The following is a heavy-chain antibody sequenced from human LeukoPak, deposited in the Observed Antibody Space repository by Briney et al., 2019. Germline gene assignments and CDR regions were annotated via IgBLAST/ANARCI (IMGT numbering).Heavy chain of an antibody. V-gene: IGHV3-23*01. J-gene: IGHJ4*02. CDR1: GFTLSSYA. CDR2: ISGSGGST. CDR3: AKDPPLGGAVAGNFDY. Sequence: GGSLRLSCAASGFTLSSYAMSWVRQAPGKGLEWVSAISGSGGSTYYADSVKGRFTISRDNSKNTLYLQMNSLRAEDTAVYYCAKDPPLGGAVAGNFDYWGQGTLVTVSS. D-gene: IGHD6-19*01.